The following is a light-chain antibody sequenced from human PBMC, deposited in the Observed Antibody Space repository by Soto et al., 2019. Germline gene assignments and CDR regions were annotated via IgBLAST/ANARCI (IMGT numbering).Light chain of an antibody. Sequence: QSALTQPASVSGSPGQSVTISCTGTSSDVGAYNLVSWYQQYPGKAPKLIIYEVSNRPSGVSNRFSGSKSGNTASLTISGLQAEDEADYYCSSYAGSSTFVVFGGGTKLTVL. CDR3: SSYAGSSTFVV. CDR2: EVS. CDR1: SSDVGAYNL. V-gene: IGLV2-23*02. J-gene: IGLJ2*01.